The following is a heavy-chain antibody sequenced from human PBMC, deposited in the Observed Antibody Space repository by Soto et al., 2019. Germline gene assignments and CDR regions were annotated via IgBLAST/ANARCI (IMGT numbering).Heavy chain of an antibody. CDR1: GFTFTSYA. D-gene: IGHD6-19*01. CDR3: AKTTDGWFSAFEI. J-gene: IGHJ3*02. CDR2: ISGGGGST. V-gene: IGHV3-23*01. Sequence: GGSLRLSCAASGFTFTSYAMSWVRQAPGKGLEWVSGISGGGGSTYYAASVKGRFTISRDNSKKTMYLQMNSLRAEDTAVYYCAKTTDGWFSAFEIWGQGTMVTVSS.